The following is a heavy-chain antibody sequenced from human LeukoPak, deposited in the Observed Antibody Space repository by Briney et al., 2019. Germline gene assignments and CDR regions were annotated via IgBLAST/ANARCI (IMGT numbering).Heavy chain of an antibody. Sequence: PGGSLRPSCATSGFTFSSCGMHWVRQAPGKGLEWVALIWHDGNDKYYADSVKGRFTISRDNSKNTLDLQMNSLRAEDTAVYFCARDWDTWSPFHYWGQGCQLSVSS. CDR2: IWHDGNDK. CDR3: ARDWDTWSPFHY. CDR1: GFTFSSCG. V-gene: IGHV3-33*01. J-gene: IGHJ4*02. D-gene: IGHD5-18*01.